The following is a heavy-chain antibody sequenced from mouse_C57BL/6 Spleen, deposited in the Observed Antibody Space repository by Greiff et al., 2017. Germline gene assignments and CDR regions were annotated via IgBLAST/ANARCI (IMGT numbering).Heavy chain of an antibody. V-gene: IGHV5-4*01. D-gene: IGHD1-1*02. CDR1: GFTFSSYA. CDR3: ARDRVEDYFDY. Sequence: EVQVVESGGGLVKPGGSLKLSCAASGFTFSSYAMSWVRQTPEKRLEWVATISDSGSYTYYPDNVKGRFTISRDNAKNKLYLQMSHLKSEDTAMYYCARDRVEDYFDYWGKGTTLTVSS. CDR2: ISDSGSYT. J-gene: IGHJ2*01.